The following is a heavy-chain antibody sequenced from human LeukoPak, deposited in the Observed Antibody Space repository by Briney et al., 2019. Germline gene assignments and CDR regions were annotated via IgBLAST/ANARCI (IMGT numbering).Heavy chain of an antibody. CDR3: ARDGRVVLMVYAVKTGFDY. V-gene: IGHV4-4*02. CDR1: GGSVSSSNW. J-gene: IGHJ4*02. CDR2: IYHSGST. D-gene: IGHD2-8*01. Sequence: SETLSLTCAVSGGSVSSSNWWSWVRQPPGQGLEWIGEIYHSGSTNYNPSLKSRVTISVDKSKNQFSLKLSSVTAADTAVYYCARDGRVVLMVYAVKTGFDYWGQGTLVTVSS.